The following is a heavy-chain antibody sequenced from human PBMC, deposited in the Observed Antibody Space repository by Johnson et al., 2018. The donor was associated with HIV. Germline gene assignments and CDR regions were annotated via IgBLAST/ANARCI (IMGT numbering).Heavy chain of an antibody. Sequence: QVQLVESGGGVVQPGRSLRLSCAASGFTFSTYAMHWVRQAPGKGLEWVALISYDGSNKYYADSVKGRFTISRDNSKNTLYLQMNSLRAEDTAVYYCARQYYGSGTDAFDIWGQGTMVTVSS. V-gene: IGHV3-30*04. CDR3: ARQYYGSGTDAFDI. D-gene: IGHD3-10*01. CDR2: ISYDGSNK. J-gene: IGHJ3*02. CDR1: GFTFSTYA.